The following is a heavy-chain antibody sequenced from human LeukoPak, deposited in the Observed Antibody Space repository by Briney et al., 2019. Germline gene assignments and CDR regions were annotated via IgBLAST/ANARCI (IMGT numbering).Heavy chain of an antibody. CDR3: ARPQAINLYSSGNVFDI. CDR2: ISSGSSYI. D-gene: IGHD6-25*01. V-gene: IGHV3-21*01. Sequence: PGGSLRLSCEASGFTFSSYSMNWVRQAPGKGLEWVSSISSGSSYIYYADSVKGRFTISRDNAKNSLYLQMNSLRAEDTAVYHCARPQAINLYSSGNVFDIWGQGTMVTVSS. J-gene: IGHJ3*02. CDR1: GFTFSSYS.